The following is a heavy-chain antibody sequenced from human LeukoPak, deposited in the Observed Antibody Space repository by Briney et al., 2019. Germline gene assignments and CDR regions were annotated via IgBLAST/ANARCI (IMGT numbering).Heavy chain of an antibody. Sequence: RASVKVSCKASGYTFTSYGISWVRQAPGQGLEWMGWISAYNGNTNYAQKLQGRVTMTTDTSTSTAYMELRSLRSDDTAVYYCARERRWFGASYYYMDVWGKGTTVTVSS. V-gene: IGHV1-18*01. CDR2: ISAYNGNT. CDR1: GYTFTSYG. J-gene: IGHJ6*03. CDR3: ARERRWFGASYYYMDV. D-gene: IGHD3-10*01.